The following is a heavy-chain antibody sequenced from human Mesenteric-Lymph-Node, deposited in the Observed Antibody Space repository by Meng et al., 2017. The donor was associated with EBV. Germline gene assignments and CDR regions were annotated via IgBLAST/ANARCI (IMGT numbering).Heavy chain of an antibody. J-gene: IGHJ4*02. D-gene: IGHD5-12*01. CDR1: DTFTTYY. CDR3: ARESGYTGYEGGVWDY. CDR2: INPSGYST. Sequence: QVHLVQSGAEVKKTGASVKVSCXXSDTFTTYYIHWVRQAPGQGLEWMGIINPSGYSTTYAQKFQGRITVTRDTSTSTVYMELSSLRSEDTAMYYCARESGYTGYEGGVWDYWGQGTLVTVSS. V-gene: IGHV1-46*01.